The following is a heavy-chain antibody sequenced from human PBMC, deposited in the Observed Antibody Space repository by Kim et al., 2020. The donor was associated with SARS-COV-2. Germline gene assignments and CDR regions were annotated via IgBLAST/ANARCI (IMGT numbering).Heavy chain of an antibody. CDR2: ISGSAVNT. V-gene: IGHV3-23*01. D-gene: IGHD6-13*01. CDR1: GFTFSSYA. CDR3: AKDNWDLNGSSWYLYFDL. J-gene: IGHJ2*01. Sequence: GGSLRLSCAASGFTFSSYAMTWVRQAPGKGLEWVSVISGSAVNTNYADSVKGRFTISRDNSKNTLYLQMNSLRAEDTAVYYCAKDNWDLNGSSWYLYFDLWGRGTLVTVSS.